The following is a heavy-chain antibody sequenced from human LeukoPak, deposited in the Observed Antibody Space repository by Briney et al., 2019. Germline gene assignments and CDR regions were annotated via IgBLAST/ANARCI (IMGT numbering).Heavy chain of an antibody. Sequence: SETLSLTCDVSGGSITQTNYWTWVRQPPGKGLEWIGSIFYSGRTYDNPSLKSRVTMSVDTSKNQFSLKLSSVTAADTAVYYCARLLYDRSGYYWFDPWGQGTLVTVSS. CDR2: IFYSGRT. V-gene: IGHV4-39*01. J-gene: IGHJ5*02. CDR1: GGSITQTNY. CDR3: ARLLYDRSGYYWFDP. D-gene: IGHD3-22*01.